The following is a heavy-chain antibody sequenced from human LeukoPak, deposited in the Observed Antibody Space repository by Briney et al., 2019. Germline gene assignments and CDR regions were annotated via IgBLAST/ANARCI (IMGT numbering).Heavy chain of an antibody. D-gene: IGHD3-22*01. Sequence: SETLSLTCTVSGGSISIYYWSWIRQPPGKGLEWIGYIYNSGSTYYNPSLKSRVTISVDTSKNQFSLRLSSVTAADAAVYYCARGPGYYDSSGYYWGFDYWGQGTLVTVSS. J-gene: IGHJ4*02. CDR1: GGSISIYY. CDR2: IYNSGST. V-gene: IGHV4-59*01. CDR3: ARGPGYYDSSGYYWGFDY.